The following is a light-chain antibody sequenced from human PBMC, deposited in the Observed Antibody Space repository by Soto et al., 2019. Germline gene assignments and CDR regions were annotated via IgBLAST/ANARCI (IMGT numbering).Light chain of an antibody. J-gene: IGKJ4*01. CDR2: GAS. CDR1: QSVSTN. CDR3: QPYNEWPLT. Sequence: ETVMTQSPATLSVSPGERATLSCGASQSVSTNLAWYQQKPGQVPRLLIYGASTRASDIPARFSGSESGTEFTLTISSLQSEDFAVYYCQPYNEWPLTFGGGTKVEIE. V-gene: IGKV3-15*01.